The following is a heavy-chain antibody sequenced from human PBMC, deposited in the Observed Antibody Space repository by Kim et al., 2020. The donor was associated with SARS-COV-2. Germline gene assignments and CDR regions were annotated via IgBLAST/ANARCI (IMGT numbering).Heavy chain of an antibody. J-gene: IGHJ3*02. CDR3: ARALRITIFGVVIIRGAVDI. D-gene: IGHD3-3*01. Sequence: SETLSLTCAVYGGSFSGYYWSWIRQPPGKGLEWIGEINHSGSTNYNPSLKSRVTISVDTSKNQFSLKLSSVTAADTAVYYCARALRITIFGVVIIRGAVDIWGQGTMGTVSS. CDR1: GGSFSGYY. CDR2: INHSGST. V-gene: IGHV4-34*01.